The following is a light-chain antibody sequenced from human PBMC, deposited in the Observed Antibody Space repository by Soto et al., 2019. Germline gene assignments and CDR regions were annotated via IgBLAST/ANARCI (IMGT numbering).Light chain of an antibody. CDR3: QQYGSSPWT. J-gene: IGKJ1*01. V-gene: IGKV3-20*01. CDR2: GAS. Sequence: EIVLTQSPGTLSLSPGERATFSCRPSQSVSSSYLAWYQQKPGQAPRLLIYGASSRATGIPDRFSGSGSGTDFTLTISRLEPEDFAVYYCQQYGSSPWTFGQGTKVEIK. CDR1: QSVSSSY.